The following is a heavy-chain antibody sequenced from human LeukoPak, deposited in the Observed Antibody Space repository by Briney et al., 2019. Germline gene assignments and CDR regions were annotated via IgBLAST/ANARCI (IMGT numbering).Heavy chain of an antibody. CDR1: GFTFSSYW. Sequence: GGSLRLSCAASGFTFSSYWMSWVRQAPGKGLEWVANIKQDGSEKYYVDSVKGRFTISRDNPKNLLFLQINSLRVEDTAVYYCAGGGTMIFDYWGQGTLVTVSS. D-gene: IGHD3-22*01. V-gene: IGHV3-7*01. J-gene: IGHJ4*02. CDR3: AGGGTMIFDY. CDR2: IKQDGSEK.